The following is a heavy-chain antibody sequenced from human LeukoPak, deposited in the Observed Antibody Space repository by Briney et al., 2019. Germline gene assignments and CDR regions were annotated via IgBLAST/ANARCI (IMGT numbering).Heavy chain of an antibody. CDR1: GYNFGDYG. CDR2: INPNSGGT. J-gene: IGHJ3*02. D-gene: IGHD3-9*01. V-gene: IGHV1-2*02. CDR3: ASQTGYYIRGAFDI. Sequence: ASVRVSCKTSGYNFGDYGISWVRQAPGQGLEWMGWINPNSGGTNYAQKFQGRVTMTRDTSISTAYMELSRLRSDDTAVYYCASQTGYYIRGAFDIWGQGTMVTVSS.